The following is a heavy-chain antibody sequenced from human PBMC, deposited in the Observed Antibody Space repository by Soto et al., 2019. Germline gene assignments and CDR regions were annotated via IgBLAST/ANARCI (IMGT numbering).Heavy chain of an antibody. Sequence: QVQVQESGPGLVKPSQTLSLKCSVSGGSIGSRDYYCSWIRQHPEKGLEWIGSIYYDGSTDYNPSLRGRPTMSLDTSMNEFSLKLTSVTAADTAVYYCARDKGGAALKGSGMDVWGQGTTVTVS. CDR2: IYYDGST. D-gene: IGHD3-10*01. J-gene: IGHJ6*02. V-gene: IGHV4-31*02. CDR1: GGSIGSRDYY. CDR3: ARDKGGAALKGSGMDV.